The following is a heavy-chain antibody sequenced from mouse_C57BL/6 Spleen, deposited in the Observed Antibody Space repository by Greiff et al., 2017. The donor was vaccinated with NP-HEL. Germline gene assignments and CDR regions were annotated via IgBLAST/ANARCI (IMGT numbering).Heavy chain of an antibody. J-gene: IGHJ1*03. CDR1: GYTFTEYT. CDR2: FYPGSGSI. Sequence: QVQLQQSGAELVKPGASVKLSCKASGYTFTEYTIHWVKQRSGQGLEWIGWFYPGSGSIKYNEKFKDKATLTADKSSSTVYMELSRLTSEDSAVYFCARHEDPHSEYDEGYFDVWGTGTTVTVSS. D-gene: IGHD2-4*01. CDR3: ARHEDPHSEYDEGYFDV. V-gene: IGHV1-62-2*01.